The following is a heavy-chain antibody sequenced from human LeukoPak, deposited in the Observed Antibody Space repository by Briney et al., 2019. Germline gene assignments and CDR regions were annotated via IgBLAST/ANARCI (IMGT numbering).Heavy chain of an antibody. CDR1: GFTVSSNY. CDR2: IYSGGST. CDR3: AKDHSHTATTGFGDY. D-gene: IGHD5-18*01. J-gene: IGHJ4*02. V-gene: IGHV3-53*01. Sequence: PGGSLRLSCAASGFTVSSNYMSWVRQAPGKGLEWVSVIYSGGSTYYADSVKGRFTISRDNSKNTLYLQMNSLRAEDTAVYYCAKDHSHTATTGFGDYWGQGTLVTVSS.